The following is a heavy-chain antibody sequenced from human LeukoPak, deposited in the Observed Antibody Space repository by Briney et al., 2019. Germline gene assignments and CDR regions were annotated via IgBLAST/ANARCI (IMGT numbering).Heavy chain of an antibody. D-gene: IGHD3-22*01. J-gene: IGHJ4*02. CDR3: ARASTAYDSSPLDY. V-gene: IGHV4-39*07. CDR1: GDSINSNNYY. CDR2: IYYSGTT. Sequence: PSETLSLICTVSGDSINSNNYYWGWIRQSPGRGLEWIGSIYYSGTTYYNPFLKSRVTISVDTSKNQFSLKLSSVTAADTAVYYCARASTAYDSSPLDYWGQGTLVTVSS.